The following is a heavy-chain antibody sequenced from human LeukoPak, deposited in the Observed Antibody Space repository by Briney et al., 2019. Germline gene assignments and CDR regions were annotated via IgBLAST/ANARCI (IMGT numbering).Heavy chain of an antibody. CDR3: ARSRRSGSYWSTAPGYFDY. D-gene: IGHD1-26*01. Sequence: SETLSLTCTVSGGSISSYYWSWIRQPPGKGLEWIGYIYYSGSTNYNPSLKSRVTISVDTSKNQFSLKLSSVTAADTAVYYCARSRRSGSYWSTAPGYFDYWGQGTLVTVSS. CDR2: IYYSGST. V-gene: IGHV4-59*01. J-gene: IGHJ4*02. CDR1: GGSISSYY.